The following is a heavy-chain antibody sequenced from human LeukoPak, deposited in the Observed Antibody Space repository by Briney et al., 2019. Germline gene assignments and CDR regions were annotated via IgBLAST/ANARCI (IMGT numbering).Heavy chain of an antibody. CDR1: GFTFSSYA. CDR2: ISYDGSNK. Sequence: PGGSLRLSCAASGFTFSSYAMHWVRQAPGKGLEWVAVISYDGSNKYYADSVKGRFTISRDNSKNTLYLQMNSLRAEDTAVYYCARDRHDIVVVPAAPALDYWGQGTLVTVSS. CDR3: ARDRHDIVVVPAAPALDY. J-gene: IGHJ4*02. V-gene: IGHV3-30-3*01. D-gene: IGHD2-2*01.